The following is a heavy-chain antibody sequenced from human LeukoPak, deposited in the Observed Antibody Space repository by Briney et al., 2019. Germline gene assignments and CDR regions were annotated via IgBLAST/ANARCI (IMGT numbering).Heavy chain of an antibody. CDR1: GFTFGDYA. V-gene: IGHV3-64*01. CDR3: ARSGYSGYDSLGTNWFDP. CDR2: ISSNGGST. D-gene: IGHD5-12*01. J-gene: IGHJ5*02. Sequence: GGSLRLSCTASGFTFGDYAMSWFRQAPGKGLEYVSAISSNGGSTYYANSVKGRFTISRDNSKNTLYLQMGSLRAEDMAVYYCARSGYSGYDSLGTNWFDPWGQGTLVTVSS.